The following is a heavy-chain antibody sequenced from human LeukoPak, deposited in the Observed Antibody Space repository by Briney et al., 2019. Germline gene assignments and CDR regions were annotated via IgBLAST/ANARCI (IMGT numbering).Heavy chain of an antibody. CDR3: VKSGYNRFDY. CDR1: GFTFISYG. J-gene: IGHJ4*02. CDR2: ISGSGGST. V-gene: IGHV3-23*01. Sequence: PGGSLRLSCAASGFTFISYGMSWVRQAPGKGLEWVSSISGSGGSTYYADSVKGRFTISRDTSKNTLYLQMNSLRAADTAVYYCVKSGYNRFDYWGQGALVTVSS. D-gene: IGHD5-24*01.